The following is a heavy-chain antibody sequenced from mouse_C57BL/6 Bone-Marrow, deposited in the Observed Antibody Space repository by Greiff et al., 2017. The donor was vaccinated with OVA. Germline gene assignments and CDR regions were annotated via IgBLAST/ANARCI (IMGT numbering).Heavy chain of an antibody. Sequence: EVQLQQSGAELVRPGASVKLSCTASGFTIKDDYMHWVKQRPEQGLEWIGWIDPENGDTESASKFQGKATITADTSSNTAYLPLSSLTSEDTAVYYCTTAYDYDPSWFAYWGQGTLVTVSA. CDR1: GFTIKDDY. J-gene: IGHJ3*01. D-gene: IGHD2-4*01. CDR3: TTAYDYDPSWFAY. CDR2: IDPENGDT. V-gene: IGHV14-4*01.